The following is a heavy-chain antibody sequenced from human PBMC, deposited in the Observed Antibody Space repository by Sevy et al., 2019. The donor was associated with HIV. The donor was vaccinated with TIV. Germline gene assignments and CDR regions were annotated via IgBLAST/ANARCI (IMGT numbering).Heavy chain of an antibody. Sequence: GGSLRLSCVVSGFNFDGYAMFWVRQAPGKGLEWVSGISWNSGGITYADSVKGRFTISRDNTKNSLYLEVNSLTSEDTALYYCVKGRVGYVGSPSFDHWGQGTLVTVSS. CDR2: ISWNSGGI. J-gene: IGHJ4*02. CDR3: VKGRVGYVGSPSFDH. CDR1: GFNFDGYA. V-gene: IGHV3-9*01. D-gene: IGHD2-15*01.